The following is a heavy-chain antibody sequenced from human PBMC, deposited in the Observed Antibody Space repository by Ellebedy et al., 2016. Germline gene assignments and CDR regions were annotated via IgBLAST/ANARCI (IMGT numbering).Heavy chain of an antibody. V-gene: IGHV3-33*08. Sequence: GGSLRLSXAASGFTFSSYGMHWVRQAPGKGLEWVAVIWYDGSNKYYADSVKGRFTISRDNSKNTLYLQMNSLRAEDTAVYYCARDWRSIFGVVSPDYWGQGTLVTVSS. D-gene: IGHD3-3*01. CDR3: ARDWRSIFGVVSPDY. CDR1: GFTFSSYG. CDR2: IWYDGSNK. J-gene: IGHJ4*02.